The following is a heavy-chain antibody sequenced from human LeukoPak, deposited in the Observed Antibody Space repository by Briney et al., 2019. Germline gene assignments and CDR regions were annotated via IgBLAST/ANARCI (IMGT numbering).Heavy chain of an antibody. Sequence: GGSLRLSCAASGFTFSGSVMHWVRQAAGKGLEWVGRIRSKRNNYATAYAASVKGRFTISRDDSKNTVYLHMDSLRTEDTALYYCSRLEDSSPIEVALDIWGQGTVVTVSS. CDR1: GFTFSGSV. J-gene: IGHJ3*02. V-gene: IGHV3-73*01. D-gene: IGHD6-13*01. CDR3: SRLEDSSPIEVALDI. CDR2: IRSKRNNYAT.